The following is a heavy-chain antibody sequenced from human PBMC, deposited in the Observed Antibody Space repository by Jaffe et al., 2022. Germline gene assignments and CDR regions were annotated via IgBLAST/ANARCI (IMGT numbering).Heavy chain of an antibody. J-gene: IGHJ1*01. CDR2: IHPGDSDT. Sequence: EVQLVQSGAEVRKPRESLKISCKGSGYIFTNYWIGWVRQMPGKGLEWMGIIHPGDSDTRYSPSFQGQVTISVDKSISTAYLQWNSLKASDTAMYYCARRDYDDVGDFHHWGQGTLVTVSS. CDR3: ARRDYDDVGDFHH. CDR1: GYIFTNYW. V-gene: IGHV5-51*03. D-gene: IGHD4-17*01.